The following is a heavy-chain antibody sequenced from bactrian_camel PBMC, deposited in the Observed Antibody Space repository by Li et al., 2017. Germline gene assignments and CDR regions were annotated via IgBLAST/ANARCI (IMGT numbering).Heavy chain of an antibody. J-gene: IGHJ6*01. CDR2: IDSNGVT. D-gene: IGHD3*01. Sequence: QLVESGGGSVQAGGSLTLSCTASQSTYRSICMAWFRQAPGAKRETVATIDSNGVTKVADSVKARFTASKDNDKKTWYLRMNNLKPEDTALYTCAAKDQAPWDMGWICNYNSWGQGTQVTVS. CDR1: QSTYRSIC. CDR3: AAKDQAPWDMGWICNYNS. V-gene: IGHV3S53*01.